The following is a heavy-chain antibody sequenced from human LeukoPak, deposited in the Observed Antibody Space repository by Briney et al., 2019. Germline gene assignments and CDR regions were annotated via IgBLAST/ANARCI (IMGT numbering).Heavy chain of an antibody. V-gene: IGHV4-59*02. CDR2: IYYSGST. CDR1: GGFVTSYY. CDR3: ARARKLNAFDI. D-gene: IGHD1-1*01. Sequence: RPSETLSLTCTVSGGFVTSYYWSWVRQPPGKGLEWIGYIYYSGSTNYNPSLKSRVTISVDTSKNQFSLKLSSVTAADTAVYYCARARKLNAFDIWGQGTMVTVSS. J-gene: IGHJ3*02.